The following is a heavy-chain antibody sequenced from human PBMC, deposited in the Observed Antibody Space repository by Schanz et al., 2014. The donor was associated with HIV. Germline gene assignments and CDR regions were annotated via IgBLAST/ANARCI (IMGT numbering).Heavy chain of an antibody. V-gene: IGHV3-30*18. D-gene: IGHD3-22*01. CDR1: GFIFDDYA. CDR2: ISSDGSEE. CDR3: AKGASPYHDSSGFYPDY. Sequence: VQLVESGGGLVQPCRSLRLSCVASGFIFDDYAMHWVRQAPGKGLEWVAVISSDGSEEYFADSVKGRFTISRDNSKNTLYLQMNSLRTEDTALYYCAKGASPYHDSSGFYPDYWSQGTLVTVSS. J-gene: IGHJ4*02.